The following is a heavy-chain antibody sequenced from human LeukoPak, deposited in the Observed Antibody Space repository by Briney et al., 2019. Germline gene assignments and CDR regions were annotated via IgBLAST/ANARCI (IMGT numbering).Heavy chain of an antibody. J-gene: IGHJ5*02. V-gene: IGHV4-39*01. CDR2: IYYGENT. CDR1: GGSISSGPYY. Sequence: SETLSLTCTVSGGSISSGPYYWGWIRQPPGKGLEWIGNIYYGENTYYNPSLKSRVTISIDTSKNQFYLKLSSLTAADTAVYYCARLALRDWFDPWGQGTLVTVSS. CDR3: ARLALRDWFDP.